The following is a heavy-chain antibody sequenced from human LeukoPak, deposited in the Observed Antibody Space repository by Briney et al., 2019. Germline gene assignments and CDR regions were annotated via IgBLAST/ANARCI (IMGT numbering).Heavy chain of an antibody. CDR3: ARDCPSYYYDSSGCFDY. CDR1: GGFISSYY. J-gene: IGHJ4*02. V-gene: IGHV4-59*01. Sequence: PSETLSLTCTVSGGFISSYYWSWIRQPPGKGLEWIGYIYYSGSTNYNPSLKSRVTISVDTSKNQFSLKLSSVTAADTAVYYCARDCPSYYYDSSGCFDYWGQGTLVTVSS. CDR2: IYYSGST. D-gene: IGHD3-22*01.